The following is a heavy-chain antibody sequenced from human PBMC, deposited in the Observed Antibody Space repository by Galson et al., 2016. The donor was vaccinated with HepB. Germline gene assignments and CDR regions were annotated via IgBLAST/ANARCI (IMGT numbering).Heavy chain of an antibody. CDR1: GFTFSDYF. D-gene: IGHD2-8*01. Sequence: SLRLSCAASGFTFSDYFMSWLRQAPGKGLEWISYIGYGGTPTYYADSVKGRFTISRDNAKSSLYLEMSSLRAEDTAVYYCATQWRSWGQGTLVTVSA. CDR2: IGYGGTPT. V-gene: IGHV3-11*01. CDR3: ATQWRS. J-gene: IGHJ4*02.